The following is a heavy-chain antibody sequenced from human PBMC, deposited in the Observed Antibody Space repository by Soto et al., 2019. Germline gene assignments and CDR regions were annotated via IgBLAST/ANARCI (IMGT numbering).Heavy chain of an antibody. CDR1: GYSFTNFY. CDR3: ARGAVVVPNGLIAGMDV. J-gene: IGHJ6*02. V-gene: IGHV1-46*01. CDR2: IDPSSGTT. Sequence: GASVEVSCKPSGYSFTNFYVHWVRQAPGQGLEWMGIIDPSSGTTSYTQKFQGRVTMTRDTSMSTVYMELSSLRSEDTAVYYCARGAVVVPNGLIAGMDVWGLGTTVTVSS. D-gene: IGHD2-15*01.